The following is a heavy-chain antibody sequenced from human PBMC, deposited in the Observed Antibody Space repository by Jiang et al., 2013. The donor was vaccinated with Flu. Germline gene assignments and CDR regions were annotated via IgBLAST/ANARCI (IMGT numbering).Heavy chain of an antibody. J-gene: IGHJ4*02. D-gene: IGHD1-1*01. CDR2: IYTSGST. V-gene: IGHV4-61*02. CDR1: GGSISSGSYY. CDR3: ARGPVHDY. Sequence: GLVKPSQTLSLTCTVSGGSISSGSYYWSWIRQPAGKGLEWIGRIYTSGSTNYNPSLKSRVTISVDTSKNQFSLKLSSVTAADTAVYYCARGPVHDYWGQGTLVTVSS.